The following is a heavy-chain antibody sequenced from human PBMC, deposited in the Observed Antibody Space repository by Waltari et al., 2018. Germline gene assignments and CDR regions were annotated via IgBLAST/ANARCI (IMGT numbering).Heavy chain of an antibody. Sequence: QVQLQESGPGLVKPSQTLSPTCAVSGGSISSGSYYWSWIRQPAGKGLEWNGRIYHSRSTNYNPSRKSRVTISVDTSKNQFSLKLSAVTAADTAVYYCARGKYQNDYWGQGPLVTVSS. CDR3: ARGKYQNDY. CDR1: GGSISSGSYY. V-gene: IGHV4-61*02. J-gene: IGHJ4*02. D-gene: IGHD2-2*01. CDR2: IYHSRST.